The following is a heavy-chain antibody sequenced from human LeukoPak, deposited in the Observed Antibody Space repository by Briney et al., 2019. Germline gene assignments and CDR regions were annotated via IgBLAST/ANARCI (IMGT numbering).Heavy chain of an antibody. D-gene: IGHD2-21*01. Sequence: PGGSLRLSCAASGFTINSNYMSWVRQAPGKGLEWVSVIYGGGSTYYADSVKSRFTISRDNSKNTLYLQMNSLRAEDTAVYYCARAEVIAIFDYWGQGTLVTVSS. CDR1: GFTINSNY. CDR3: ARAEVIAIFDY. V-gene: IGHV3-66*02. J-gene: IGHJ4*02. CDR2: IYGGGST.